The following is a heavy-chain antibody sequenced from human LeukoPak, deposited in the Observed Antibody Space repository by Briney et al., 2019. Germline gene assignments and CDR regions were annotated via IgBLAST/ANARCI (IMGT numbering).Heavy chain of an antibody. CDR2: IKQDGSEK. Sequence: RGSLRLSCAASGFTFSSYWMIWLRQAPGKGLEWVASIKQDGSEKYYVDSVKGRFTISRDNAKNSLYLQMNSLRAEDTAVYYCAREWVAGSNYFDYWGQGTLVTVSS. D-gene: IGHD2-15*01. V-gene: IGHV3-7*05. CDR1: GFTFSSYW. CDR3: AREWVAGSNYFDY. J-gene: IGHJ4*02.